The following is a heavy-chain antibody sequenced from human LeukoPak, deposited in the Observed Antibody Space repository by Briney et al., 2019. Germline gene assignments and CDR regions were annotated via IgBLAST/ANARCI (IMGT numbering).Heavy chain of an antibody. CDR3: ARAGYCSSTSCLNWFDP. CDR2: INPNSGGT. V-gene: IGHV1-2*02. D-gene: IGHD2-2*01. J-gene: IGHJ5*02. CDR1: GYTFTGYY. Sequence: ASVKVSCKASGYTFTGYYMHWVRQAPGQGLAWMGWINPNSGGTNYAQKFQGRVTMTRDTSISTAYMELSRLRSDDTAVYYCARAGYCSSTSCLNWFDPWGQGTLVTVSS.